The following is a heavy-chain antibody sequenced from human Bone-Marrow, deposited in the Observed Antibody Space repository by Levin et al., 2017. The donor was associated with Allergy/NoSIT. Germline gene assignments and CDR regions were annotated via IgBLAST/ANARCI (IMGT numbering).Heavy chain of an antibody. Sequence: GGSLRLSCAASGFTFSSYGMHWVRQAPGKGLEWVAVISYDGSNKYYADSVKGRFTISRDNSKNTLYLQMNSLRAEDTAVYYCAKMVATGGSNYWGQGTLVTVSS. D-gene: IGHD5-12*01. V-gene: IGHV3-30*18. CDR2: ISYDGSNK. CDR3: AKMVATGGSNY. CDR1: GFTFSSYG. J-gene: IGHJ4*02.